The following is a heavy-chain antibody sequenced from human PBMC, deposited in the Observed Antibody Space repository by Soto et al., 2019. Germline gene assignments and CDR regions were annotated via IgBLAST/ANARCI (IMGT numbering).Heavy chain of an antibody. CDR2: ISYDGSNK. J-gene: IGHJ6*02. D-gene: IGHD6-13*01. CDR1: GFTFSSYA. V-gene: IGHV3-30-3*01. Sequence: PGGSLRLSCAAPGFTFSSYAMHWVRQAPGKGLEWVAVISYDGSNKYYADSVKGRFTISRDNSKNTLYLQMNSLRAEDTAVYYCARAIAAAGSYYYYGMDVWGQGTTVTVSS. CDR3: ARAIAAAGSYYYYGMDV.